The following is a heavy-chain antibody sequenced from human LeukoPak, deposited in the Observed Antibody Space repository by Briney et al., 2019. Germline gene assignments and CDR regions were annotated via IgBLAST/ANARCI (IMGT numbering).Heavy chain of an antibody. CDR2: INHSGST. V-gene: IGHV4-34*01. CDR3: ARGRDYGGNPDAFDI. D-gene: IGHD4-23*01. CDR1: GGSFSGYY. J-gene: IGHJ3*02. Sequence: SETLSLTCAVYGGSFSGYYWSWIRQPPGKGLEWIGEINHSGSTNYNPSLKSRVTISVDTSKNQFSLKLSSVTAADTAVYYCARGRDYGGNPDAFDIWGQGTMVTVSS.